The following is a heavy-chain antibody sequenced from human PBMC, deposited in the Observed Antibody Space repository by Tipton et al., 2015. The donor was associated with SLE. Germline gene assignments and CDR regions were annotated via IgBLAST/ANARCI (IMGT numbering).Heavy chain of an antibody. D-gene: IGHD6-13*01. CDR1: GGSISTGAYY. CDR2: MHHGGGT. Sequence: TLSLTCTVSGGSISTGAYYWGWIRQPPGKGMEWIGSMHHGGGTFCSPSLKSRVTISLDTSMNQFSLKLSSVTAADTAVYYCARDARYSSRQDFDSWGQGTLVTVSS. CDR3: ARDARYSSRQDFDS. J-gene: IGHJ4*02. V-gene: IGHV4-39*07.